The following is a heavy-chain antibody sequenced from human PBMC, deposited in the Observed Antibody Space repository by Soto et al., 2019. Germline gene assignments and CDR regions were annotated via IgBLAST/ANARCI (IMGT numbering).Heavy chain of an antibody. J-gene: IGHJ5*01. CDR3: VRLIGNSWLDS. V-gene: IGHV4-39*01. Sequence: PSETLSLTCAVSGGSISSSSYYWGWIRQPPGKGLEWIGSFYYSESTYYNPSLKSRITISPDISNNQVSLQLTSVTPDDTAIYYCVRLIGNSWLDSWGQGTLVTVSS. CDR1: GGSISSSSYY. CDR2: FYYSEST. D-gene: IGHD3-22*01.